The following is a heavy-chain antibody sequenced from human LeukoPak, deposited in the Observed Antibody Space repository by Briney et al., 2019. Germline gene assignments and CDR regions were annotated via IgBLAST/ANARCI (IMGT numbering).Heavy chain of an antibody. V-gene: IGHV1-69*06. J-gene: IGHJ6*03. Sequence: SVKVSCKASGGTFSSYAISWVRQAPGQGLEWMGGIIPIFGTANYAQKFQGRVTITADKSTSTAYMELSSLRSEDTAVYYCAGVDTAMVLEAVYYYYMDVWGKGTTVTVSS. CDR1: GGTFSSYA. D-gene: IGHD5-18*01. CDR2: IIPIFGTA. CDR3: AGVDTAMVLEAVYYYYMDV.